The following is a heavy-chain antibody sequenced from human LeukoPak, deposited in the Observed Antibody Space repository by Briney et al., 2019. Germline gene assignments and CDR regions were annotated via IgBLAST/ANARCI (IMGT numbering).Heavy chain of an antibody. CDR2: ISAYNGNT. J-gene: IGHJ4*02. CDR1: GYTFTSYG. D-gene: IGHD3-9*01. Sequence: ASVKVSCKASGYTFTSYGISWVRQAPGQGLEWMGWISAYNGNTSYAQKLQGRVTMTTDTSTSTAYMELRSLRSDDTAVYYCARDEGQITYYDILTGYPHLYYFDYWGQGTLVTVSS. V-gene: IGHV1-18*01. CDR3: ARDEGQITYYDILTGYPHLYYFDY.